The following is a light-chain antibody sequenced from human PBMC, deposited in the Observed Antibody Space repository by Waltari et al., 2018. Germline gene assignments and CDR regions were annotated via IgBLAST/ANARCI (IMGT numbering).Light chain of an antibody. CDR3: QQAKNFPAVS. J-gene: IGKJ4*01. CDR1: QDIGSW. CDR2: VAT. Sequence: DIQMTQSPSSVSASVGDRVTINCRASQDIGSWLAWYQHKPGKAPKLRIYVATNLQSGVPSRFSGSGSGTDFTLTISGLQADDSAIYYCQQAKNFPAVSFGGGTKVEIK. V-gene: IGKV1-12*01.